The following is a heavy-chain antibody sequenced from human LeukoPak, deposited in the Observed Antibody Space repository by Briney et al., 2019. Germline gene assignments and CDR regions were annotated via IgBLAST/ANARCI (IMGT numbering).Heavy chain of an antibody. D-gene: IGHD6-13*01. J-gene: IGHJ4*02. CDR1: GGSISSYY. CDR2: IYYSGST. V-gene: IGHV4-59*08. CDR3: ARGSGYSSSWHHFDY. Sequence: SETLSLTCTVSGGSISSYYWSWIRQPPGKGLEWIGYIYYSGSTNYNPSLKSRVTISVDTSKNQFSLKLSSVTAADTAVYYCARGSGYSSSWHHFDYWGQGTLVTVSP.